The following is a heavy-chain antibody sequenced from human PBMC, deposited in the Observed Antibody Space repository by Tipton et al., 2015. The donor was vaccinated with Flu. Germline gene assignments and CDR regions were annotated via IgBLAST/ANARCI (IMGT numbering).Heavy chain of an antibody. Sequence: LRLSCTVSGGSISSYYWSWIRQPPGKGLEWIGYIYYSGSTNYNPSLKSRVTISVDTSKNQFSLKLSSVTAADTAVYYCARERHYSSHVDAFDIWGQGTMVTVSS. V-gene: IGHV4-59*01. CDR3: ARERHYSSHVDAFDI. CDR2: IYYSGST. J-gene: IGHJ3*02. D-gene: IGHD2-15*01. CDR1: GGSISSYY.